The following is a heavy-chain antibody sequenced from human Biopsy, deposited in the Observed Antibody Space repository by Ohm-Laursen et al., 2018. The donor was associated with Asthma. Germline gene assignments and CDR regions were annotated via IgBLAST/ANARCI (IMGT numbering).Heavy chain of an antibody. Sequence: SQTLSLTCTVSGGSISSGDYSWSWIRQPPGKGLEWIGFISPSGNTYYSPSLKSRLTISVDRSKNQFSLRLSSVTAADTAVYYCARHWDWGSFFDYWGQGTPVTVSS. J-gene: IGHJ4*02. CDR3: ARHWDWGSFFDY. V-gene: IGHV4-30-2*01. CDR1: GGSISSGDYS. D-gene: IGHD7-27*01. CDR2: ISPSGNT.